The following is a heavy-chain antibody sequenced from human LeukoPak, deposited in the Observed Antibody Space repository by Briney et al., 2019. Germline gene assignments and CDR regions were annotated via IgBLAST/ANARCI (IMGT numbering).Heavy chain of an antibody. CDR3: AKDTIATSVNFDY. CDR2: ISGSGGST. V-gene: IGHV3-23*01. CDR1: GFTFSSSA. J-gene: IGHJ4*02. D-gene: IGHD6-13*01. Sequence: GGSLRLSCAASGFTFSSSAMTWFRQAPGKGLEWVSTISGSGGSTYYADSVKGRFTISRDNSKNTLYLQMYSLRAEDAAVYYCAKDTIATSVNFDYWGQGTLVTVSS.